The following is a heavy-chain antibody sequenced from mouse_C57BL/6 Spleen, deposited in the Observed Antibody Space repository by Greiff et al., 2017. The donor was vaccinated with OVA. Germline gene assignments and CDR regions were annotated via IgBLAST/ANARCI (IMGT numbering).Heavy chain of an antibody. CDR1: GYTFTSYW. Sequence: QVQLKQSGAELVKPGASVKLSCKASGYTFTSYWMHWVKQRPGQGLEWIGMIHPNSGSTNYNEKFKSKATLTVDKSSSTAYMQLSSLTSEDSAVYYCARTVVDAMDYWGQGTSVTVSS. D-gene: IGHD1-1*01. J-gene: IGHJ4*01. V-gene: IGHV1-64*01. CDR3: ARTVVDAMDY. CDR2: IHPNSGST.